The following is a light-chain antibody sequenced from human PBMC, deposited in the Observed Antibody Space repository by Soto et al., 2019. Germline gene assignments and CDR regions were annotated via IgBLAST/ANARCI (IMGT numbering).Light chain of an antibody. J-gene: IGKJ1*01. CDR1: QTISSW. CDR3: QQYNSYSEA. Sequence: QITQSPSTLSESVGDRVTITCRASQTISSWLAWYQQKPGKAPKLLIYKASSLESGVPSRFSGSGSGTEFTLTISSLQPDDFATYYCQQYNSYSEAFGQGTKVDIK. CDR2: KAS. V-gene: IGKV1-5*03.